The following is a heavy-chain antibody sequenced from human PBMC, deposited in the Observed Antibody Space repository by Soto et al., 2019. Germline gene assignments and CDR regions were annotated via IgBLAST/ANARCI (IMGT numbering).Heavy chain of an antibody. CDR1: GITFSSQA. J-gene: IGHJ4*02. V-gene: IGHV3-23*01. CDR2: ISVSGGST. Sequence: GGSLRLSCVASGITFSSQALSWIRQAPGKGLEWVSAISVSGGSTYYADSVRGRFSISRDNSKSTLYLQMSSLRAEDTAIYYCAKLITDKSPLWGQGTLVTVSS. CDR3: AKLITDKSPL. D-gene: IGHD1-20*01.